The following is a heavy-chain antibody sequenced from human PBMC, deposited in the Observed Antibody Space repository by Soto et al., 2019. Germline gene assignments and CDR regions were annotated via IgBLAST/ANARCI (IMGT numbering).Heavy chain of an antibody. D-gene: IGHD1-26*01. J-gene: IGHJ6*02. CDR3: AKGGAIVAAGTRVYLYNAMDV. Sequence: GASVKVSCKASGYTFTGYYVHWVRQAPGQGLEWMGWINPNSGDTYLAQRFQGRVTMNRDTSIGTAYVELRGLTSDDTAEYYCAKGGAIVAAGTRVYLYNAMDVWGQGTMVTVSS. CDR1: GYTFTGYY. V-gene: IGHV1-2*02. CDR2: INPNSGDT.